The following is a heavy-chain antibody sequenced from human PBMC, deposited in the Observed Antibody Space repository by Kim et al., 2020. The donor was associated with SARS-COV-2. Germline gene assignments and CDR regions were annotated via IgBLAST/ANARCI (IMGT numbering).Heavy chain of an antibody. CDR1: GGSISSYY. D-gene: IGHD4-17*01. Sequence: SETLSLTCTVSGGSISSYYWSWIRQPPGKGLEWIGYIYYSGSTNYNPSLKSRVTISVDTSKNQFSLKLSSVTAADTAVYYCARAPEGMTTSHAFDIWGQGTMVTVSS. CDR2: IYYSGST. CDR3: ARAPEGMTTSHAFDI. J-gene: IGHJ3*02. V-gene: IGHV4-59*01.